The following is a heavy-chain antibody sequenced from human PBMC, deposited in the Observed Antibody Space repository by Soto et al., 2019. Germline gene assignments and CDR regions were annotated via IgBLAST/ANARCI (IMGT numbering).Heavy chain of an antibody. J-gene: IGHJ1*01. CDR3: ATGSNAEYFQH. V-gene: IGHV3-9*01. CDR2: ISWSSGSI. CDR1: GFTFDDYA. Sequence: GGSLRLSCAASGFTFDDYAMPWVRPAPGKGLEWVSGISWSSGSIGYADSVKGRFTISRDNAKNSQYLQMNSLRAEDTALYYCATGSNAEYFQHWGQGTLVTVSS.